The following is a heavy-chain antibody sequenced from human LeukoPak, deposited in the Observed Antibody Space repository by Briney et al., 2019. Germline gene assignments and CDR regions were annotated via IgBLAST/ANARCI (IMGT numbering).Heavy chain of an antibody. CDR2: ISYDGSNQ. J-gene: IGHJ4*02. Sequence: TGGSLRLSCAASGFTFSSYGMHWVRQAPGKGLEWVAVISYDGSNQYYADSVKGRFTISRDNSKNTLYLQMNSLRAEDTAVYYCAKDTRVAFWGQGTLVTVSS. CDR3: AKDTRVAF. D-gene: IGHD2-21*01. V-gene: IGHV3-30*18. CDR1: GFTFSSYG.